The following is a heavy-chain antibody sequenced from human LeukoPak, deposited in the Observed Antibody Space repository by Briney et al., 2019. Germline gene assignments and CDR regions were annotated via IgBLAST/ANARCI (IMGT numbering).Heavy chain of an antibody. D-gene: IGHD3-10*01. CDR3: VRDEGSGTYWL. J-gene: IGHJ4*02. Sequence: GGSLRLSCAASGFPLSSYWMSWVRQAPGKGLECVANMNQDGSEKCYVDSMKGRFTISRDNAKNSLYLQMNSLRAEDTAIYYCVRDEGSGTYWLWGQGTLVIVSS. V-gene: IGHV3-7*03. CDR2: MNQDGSEK. CDR1: GFPLSSYW.